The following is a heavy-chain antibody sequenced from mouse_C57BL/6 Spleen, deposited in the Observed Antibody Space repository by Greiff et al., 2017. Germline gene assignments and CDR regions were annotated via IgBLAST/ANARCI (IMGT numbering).Heavy chain of an antibody. V-gene: IGHV1-72*01. J-gene: IGHJ2*01. D-gene: IGHD2-3*01. Sequence: VQLQQPGPELVKPGESVKLSCTASGYTFSSYWMHWVQQRPGRGLEWIGRIYPDDGGTKYNGKFKSKATLTVDKPSSTAYMQLSRLTSEDSAVYFGAGSDGNAFDYWGQGTTLTVSS. CDR1: GYTFSSYW. CDR2: IYPDDGGT. CDR3: AGSDGNAFDY.